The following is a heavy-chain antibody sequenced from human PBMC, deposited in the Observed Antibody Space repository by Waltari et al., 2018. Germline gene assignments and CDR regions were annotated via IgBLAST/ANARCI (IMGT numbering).Heavy chain of an antibody. D-gene: IGHD3-10*01. CDR1: GDSMTNGDYY. CDR3: VRGGLWFTDLSDS. CDR2: INFSGST. Sequence: QVQLQESGPRLVKPSQTLSLTCTVSGDSMTNGDYYWNWIRQPPGRGLEWIGNINFSGSTYFNPSLESRVTISVDTSTNQFSLKVTSVTAADTAVHFGVRGGLWFTDLSDSWGQGILVAVSS. J-gene: IGHJ5*01. V-gene: IGHV4-30-4*08.